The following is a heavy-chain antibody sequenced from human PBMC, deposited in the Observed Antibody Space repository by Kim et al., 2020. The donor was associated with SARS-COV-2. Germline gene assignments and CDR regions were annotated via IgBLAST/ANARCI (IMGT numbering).Heavy chain of an antibody. Sequence: SETLSLTCTVSGGSISSGDYYWSWIRQPPGKGLEWIGYIYYSGSTYYNPSLKSRVTISVDTSKNQFSLKLSSVTAADTAVYYCARAPGNGVDSSGYQDAFDIWGQGTMVTVSS. J-gene: IGHJ3*02. D-gene: IGHD3-22*01. CDR3: ARAPGNGVDSSGYQDAFDI. CDR2: IYYSGST. V-gene: IGHV4-30-4*01. CDR1: GGSISSGDYY.